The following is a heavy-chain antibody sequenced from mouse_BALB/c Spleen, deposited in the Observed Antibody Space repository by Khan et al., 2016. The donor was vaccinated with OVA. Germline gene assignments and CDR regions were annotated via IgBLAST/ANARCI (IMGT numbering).Heavy chain of an antibody. CDR2: IYYSGSI. J-gene: IGHJ4*01. D-gene: IGHD2-1*01. CDR3: ARDGNYMDY. Sequence: EVQLQESGPDLVKPSQSLSLTCTVTGYSIPSGYSWHWLRQFPGNKLEWMGYIYYSGSINYNPSLKSRISITRDTSKNQFFLQLNSVTTEDTATYYCARDGNYMDYWGQGTSVTVSS. V-gene: IGHV3-1*02. CDR1: GYSIPSGYS.